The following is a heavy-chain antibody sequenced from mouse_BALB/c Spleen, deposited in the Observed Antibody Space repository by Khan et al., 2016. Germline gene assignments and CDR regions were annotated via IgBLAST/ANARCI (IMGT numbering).Heavy chain of an antibody. D-gene: IGHD4-1*01. V-gene: IGHV3-2*02. Sequence: EVQLQESGPGLVKPSQSLSLTCTVTGYSITSDYAWNWIRQFPGNKLEWMGYISYSGSTSYNPSLKSRISITRDTSKNQFFLRLNSVTTEDTDTYYYAEELGWFAYWGQGTLVTVSA. J-gene: IGHJ3*01. CDR2: ISYSGST. CDR3: AEELGWFAY. CDR1: GYSITSDYA.